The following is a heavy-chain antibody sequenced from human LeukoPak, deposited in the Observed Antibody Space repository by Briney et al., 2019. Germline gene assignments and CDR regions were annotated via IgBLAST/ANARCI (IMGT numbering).Heavy chain of an antibody. CDR3: AKDDPRHGDLYYFEY. J-gene: IGHJ4*02. CDR1: GFTFSSYA. CDR2: VWYDGVKK. Sequence: GGSLRLSCAASGFTFSSYAMHWVRQAPGKGLEWVAVVWYDGVKKYYLDSVEGRFTVSRANSRNTLYLQMVSLRAEDTAVYFCAKDDPRHGDLYYFEYWGQGTSVIVSS. V-gene: IGHV3-33*06. D-gene: IGHD3-3*01.